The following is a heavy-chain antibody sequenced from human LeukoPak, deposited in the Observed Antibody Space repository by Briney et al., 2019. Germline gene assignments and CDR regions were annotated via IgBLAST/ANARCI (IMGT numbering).Heavy chain of an antibody. D-gene: IGHD2-15*01. CDR2: IYYSGST. CDR3: ARESTVAPRLYGMDV. Sequence: PSETLSLTYTVSGGSTSSGGYYWSWIRQHPGKGLEWIVYIYYSGSTYYNPSLKSRVTISVDTSNTQFYLKMSSVTAAYTAVYYCARESTVAPRLYGMDVWGQGTTVTVSS. V-gene: IGHV4-31*03. CDR1: GGSTSSGGYY. J-gene: IGHJ6*02.